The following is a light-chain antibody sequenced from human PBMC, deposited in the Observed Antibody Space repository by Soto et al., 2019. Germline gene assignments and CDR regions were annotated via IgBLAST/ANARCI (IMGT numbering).Light chain of an antibody. CDR1: RSIRSW. J-gene: IGKJ2*01. Sequence: DIQITQSPSTLSAAVGDRVTITCRASRSIRSWLAWYQQKPRKAPNLLIHDASSLESGVPSRFSGSGSGTEFTLTISSLQTDDFAAYYCQQYNSYYTFSQGTKLESK. V-gene: IGKV1-5*01. CDR3: QQYNSYYT. CDR2: DAS.